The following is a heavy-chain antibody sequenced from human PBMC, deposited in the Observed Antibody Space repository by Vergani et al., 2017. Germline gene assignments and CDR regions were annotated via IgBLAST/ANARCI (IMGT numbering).Heavy chain of an antibody. J-gene: IGHJ4*02. CDR3: ARMGGYDEGDAFRIGYFDS. CDR1: GDSISSGVYY. Sequence: QVQLQESGPGLVKPSQTLSLTCSVSGDSISSGVYYWNWIRQHPGKGLEWIGYLYSTGSTHHNPSLRRRINMSVDTSKNQFSLKLNSVTAAATAMYYCARMGGYDEGDAFRIGYFDSWGPGILVTVSS. V-gene: IGHV4-31*03. CDR2: LYSTGST. D-gene: IGHD3-22*01.